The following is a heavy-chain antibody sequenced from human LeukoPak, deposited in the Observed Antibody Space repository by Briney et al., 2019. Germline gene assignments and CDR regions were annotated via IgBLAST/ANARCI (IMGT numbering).Heavy chain of an antibody. J-gene: IGHJ5*02. CDR2: LYHSGTI. D-gene: IGHD1-26*01. CDR3: ARDRELAALDP. V-gene: IGHV4-39*07. CDR1: GDSLRTTTYY. Sequence: SETLSLTCTVSGDSLRTTTYYWNWIRQPPGKGLEWIGGLYHSGTIYYNPSLKSRVTISADKSKNHFSLKLSSVTAADTAVYYCARDRELAALDPWGQGTLVIVSS.